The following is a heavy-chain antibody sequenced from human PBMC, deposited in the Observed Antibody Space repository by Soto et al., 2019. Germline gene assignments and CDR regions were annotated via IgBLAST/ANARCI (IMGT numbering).Heavy chain of an antibody. CDR1: GGTFSSYA. J-gene: IGHJ6*02. CDR3: ARPVPAAGYYYGMDV. V-gene: IGHV1-69*12. Sequence: QVQLVQSGAEVKKPGSSVKVSCKASGGTFSSYAISWVRQAPGQGLEWMGGIIPIFGTANYAQKFQGRVTITADESTSPADMELRSLSSEDTAVYYCARPVPAAGYYYGMDVWGQGTTVTVSS. CDR2: IIPIFGTA. D-gene: IGHD2-2*01.